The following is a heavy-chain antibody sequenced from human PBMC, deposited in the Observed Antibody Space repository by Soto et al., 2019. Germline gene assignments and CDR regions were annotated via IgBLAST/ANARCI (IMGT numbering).Heavy chain of an antibody. J-gene: IGHJ4*02. CDR1: GDSMNTYS. CDR3: ATATRFFAGPLGY. CDR2: IFYIWGT. V-gene: IGHV4-59*01. Sequence: QVQLQESGPGLVQPSETLSLTCTVSGDSMNTYSWCWVRQPPGKGLELIGYIFYIWGTKYNPSLKTRVTISLDTSKTQFSLTVSSVTAADTALYNCATATRFFAGPLGYWGQGTLVAVTA. D-gene: IGHD3-3*01.